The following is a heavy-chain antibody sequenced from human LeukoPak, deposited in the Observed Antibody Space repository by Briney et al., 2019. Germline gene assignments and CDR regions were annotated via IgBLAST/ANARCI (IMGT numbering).Heavy chain of an antibody. CDR1: GYTFTSYG. V-gene: IGHV1-18*01. CDR3: ARGGVDGDYGSDYYGMDV. CDR2: ISAYNGNT. J-gene: IGHJ6*02. Sequence: GASVKVSCKASGYTFTSYGISRVRQAPGQGLEWMGWISAYNGNTNYAQKLQGRVTMTTDTSTSTAYMELRSLRSDDTAVYYCARGGVDGDYGSDYYGMDVWGQGTTVTVSS. D-gene: IGHD4-17*01.